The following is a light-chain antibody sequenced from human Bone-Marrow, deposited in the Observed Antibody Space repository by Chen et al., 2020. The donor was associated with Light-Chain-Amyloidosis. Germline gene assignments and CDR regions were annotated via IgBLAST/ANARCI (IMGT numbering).Light chain of an antibody. CDR3: QQYGTSPLT. Sequence: EIVLTQSPGTLSLSPGEGANLSCRASQTISSNYLTWYQQKFGQAPRLLIYGSSSRATGIPDRCTGSGSGTDFTLTLNRLEPEDFAMYYCQQYGTSPLTFGGGTKVEFK. V-gene: IGKV3-20*01. J-gene: IGKJ4*01. CDR2: GSS. CDR1: QTISSNY.